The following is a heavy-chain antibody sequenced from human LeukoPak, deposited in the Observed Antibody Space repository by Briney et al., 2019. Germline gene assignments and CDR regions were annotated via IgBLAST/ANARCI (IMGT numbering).Heavy chain of an antibody. CDR3: ARDLVYSSGWYAGELDH. Sequence: PGGSLRLSCAASGFTVSSNYMSWVRQAPGKGLEWLAVISYDGSNEDYAESVRGRFTISRDNSKSTLFLQMNSLRPEDTGVYYCARDLVYSSGWYAGELDHWGLGTLVIVSS. J-gene: IGHJ4*02. CDR1: GFTVSSNY. CDR2: ISYDGSNE. V-gene: IGHV3-30*03. D-gene: IGHD6-19*01.